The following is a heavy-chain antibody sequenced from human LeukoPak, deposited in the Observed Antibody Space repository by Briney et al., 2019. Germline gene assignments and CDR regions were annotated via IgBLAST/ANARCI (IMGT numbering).Heavy chain of an antibody. Sequence: GGSLRLSCAASGFTFSNAWMSWVRQAPGKGLEWVGRIKSKTDGGTTDYAAPVKGRFTISRDDSKNTLYLQMNSLKTEDTAVYYCTTRTGYDFWSGYLTPDDYWGQGTVVTVSS. CDR3: TTRTGYDFWSGYLTPDDY. J-gene: IGHJ4*02. CDR1: GFTFSNAW. D-gene: IGHD3-3*01. CDR2: IKSKTDGGTT. V-gene: IGHV3-15*01.